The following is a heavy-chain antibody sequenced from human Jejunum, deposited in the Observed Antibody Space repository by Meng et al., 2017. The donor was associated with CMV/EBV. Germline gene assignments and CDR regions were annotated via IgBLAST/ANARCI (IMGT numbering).Heavy chain of an antibody. CDR3: ASNWGE. J-gene: IGHJ4*02. D-gene: IGHD7-27*01. Sequence: SVCRSFTGAGSVSAIRRSYWRWVRHPPGRWLDWIAEIHHSGITNYSPSLKSRLTISVDTSKNQYFLNLDSVTAADTAVYYCASNWGEWGQGTLVTVSS. CDR2: IHHSGIT. V-gene: IGHV4-4*02. CDR1: VSAIRRSYW.